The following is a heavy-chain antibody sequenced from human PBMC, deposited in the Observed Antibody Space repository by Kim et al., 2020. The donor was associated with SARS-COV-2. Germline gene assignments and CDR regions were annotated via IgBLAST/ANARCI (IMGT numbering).Heavy chain of an antibody. D-gene: IGHD1-26*01. CDR1: GFTFNTYG. CDR3: AKSFSGSYFGYDY. J-gene: IGHJ4*02. Sequence: GGSLRLSCAASGFTFNTYGMHWVRQAPGKGLEWVAVISYDGSNKYYADSVKGRFTISRYNSKNTLYLQMNSLRIEDTVVYYCAKSFSGSYFGYDYWGQGTLVTVSS. CDR2: ISYDGSNK. V-gene: IGHV3-30*18.